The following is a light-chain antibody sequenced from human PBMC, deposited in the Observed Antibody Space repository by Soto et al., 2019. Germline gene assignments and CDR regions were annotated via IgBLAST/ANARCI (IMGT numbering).Light chain of an antibody. CDR1: QGISNY. CDR2: AAS. Sequence: DIQMTQSPSSLSASVGDRVTITCRASQGISNYLAWYQQKPGKVPKLLIYAASTLQSGVPSRSSGSGSGTDFTLTISSQQPEDVATYYCQKYNSARTFGPGTKVAIK. CDR3: QKYNSART. J-gene: IGKJ3*01. V-gene: IGKV1-27*01.